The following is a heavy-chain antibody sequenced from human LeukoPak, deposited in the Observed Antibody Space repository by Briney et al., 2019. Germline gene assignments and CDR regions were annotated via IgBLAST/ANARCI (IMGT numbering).Heavy chain of an antibody. CDR1: GFTFSSCT. V-gene: IGHV3-30*03. D-gene: IGHD3-3*01. J-gene: IGHJ4*02. CDR2: ISYDGSNK. CDR3: ASSIFGVVLGTKLDY. Sequence: GGSLRLSCAASGFTFSSCTMHWVRQAPGKGLEWVAVISYDGSNKYYADSVKGRFTISRDNSKNTLFLQMSSLRPEDTALYYCASSIFGVVLGTKLDYWGQGTLVTVSS.